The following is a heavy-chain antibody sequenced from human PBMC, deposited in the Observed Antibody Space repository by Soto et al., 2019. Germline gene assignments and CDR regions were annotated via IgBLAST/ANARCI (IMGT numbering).Heavy chain of an antibody. CDR2: ISANNGNT. CDR1: GYTFPNYG. D-gene: IGHD6-13*01. J-gene: IGHJ6*02. Sequence: QVQLVQSGAEVRKPGASVKVSCKASGYTFPNYGLIWVRQAPGQGLEWMAWISANNGNTKYAQKFQDRVTMTTDTSTTTAYMELRSLRSDDTAVYYCARLKHLVFMDVWGQGTTLTVSS. V-gene: IGHV1-18*01. CDR3: ARLKHLVFMDV.